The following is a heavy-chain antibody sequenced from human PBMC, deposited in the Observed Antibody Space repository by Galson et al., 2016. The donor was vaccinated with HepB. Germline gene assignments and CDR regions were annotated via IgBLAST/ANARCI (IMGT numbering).Heavy chain of an antibody. Sequence: SLRLSCAASGFTFSNYWMSWVRQAPGKGLEWVANIKQDGNEKHYVDSVKGRFTISRDNAKNSMYLQMNSLRAEDTAVYYCARKGGIYSPWGYWGQGTLVTVSS. CDR2: IKQDGNEK. J-gene: IGHJ4*02. CDR3: ARKGGIYSPWGY. CDR1: GFTFSNYW. D-gene: IGHD3-10*01. V-gene: IGHV3-7*03.